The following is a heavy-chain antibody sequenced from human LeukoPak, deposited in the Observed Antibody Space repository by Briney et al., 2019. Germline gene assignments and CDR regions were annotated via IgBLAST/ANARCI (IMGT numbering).Heavy chain of an antibody. D-gene: IGHD6-19*01. J-gene: IGHJ4*02. CDR1: GFTFSSYA. CDR2: ISSSSSYI. CDR3: ARDKGEPGYSSGPLVY. V-gene: IGHV3-21*01. Sequence: GGSLRLSCAASGFTFSSYAMHWVRQAPGKGLEWVSSISSSSSYIYYADSVKGRFTISRDNAKNSLYLQMNSLRAEDTAVYYCARDKGEPGYSSGPLVYWGQGTLVTVSS.